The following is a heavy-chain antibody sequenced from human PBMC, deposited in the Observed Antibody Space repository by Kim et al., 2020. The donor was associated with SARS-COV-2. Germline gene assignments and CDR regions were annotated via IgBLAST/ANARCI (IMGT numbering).Heavy chain of an antibody. V-gene: IGHV3-15*01. CDR2: IKSKTDGGTT. D-gene: IGHD3-10*01. Sequence: GGSLRLSCAASGFTFSNAWMSWVRQAPGKGLEWVGRIKSKTDGGTTDYAAPVKGRFTISRDDSKNTLYLQMNSLKTEDTAVYYCTTDSPPGDYGMDVWGQGTTVTVSS. CDR3: TTDSPPGDYGMDV. J-gene: IGHJ6*02. CDR1: GFTFSNAW.